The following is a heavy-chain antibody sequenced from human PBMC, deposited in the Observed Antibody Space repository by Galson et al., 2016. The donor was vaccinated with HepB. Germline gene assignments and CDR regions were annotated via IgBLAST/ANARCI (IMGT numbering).Heavy chain of an antibody. Sequence: SETLSLTCSVSGASITNTNYYWGWIRQPPGKGLEWIGSIYYRGSTYYNPSLKSRVTILVDRSKNQFSLKLSSVTAADTAVYYCARGIMITFGGVISDALDIWGQGTMVTVSS. J-gene: IGHJ3*02. CDR2: IYYRGST. D-gene: IGHD3-16*01. CDR3: ARGIMITFGGVISDALDI. V-gene: IGHV4-39*07. CDR1: GASITNTNYY.